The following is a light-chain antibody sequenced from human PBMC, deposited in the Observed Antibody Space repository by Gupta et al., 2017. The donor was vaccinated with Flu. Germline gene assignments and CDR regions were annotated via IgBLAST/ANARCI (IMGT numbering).Light chain of an antibody. J-gene: IGLJ3*02. CDR1: NSNIATNY. V-gene: IGLV1-47*01. CDR2: KDN. CDR3: AAWDDSLSGPV. Sequence: QSGLTQPTSASGTPGQRVTISCSGSNSNIATNYVSWYQHLPGTAPKRLMYKDNQRPSGVPDRFSGSKSGTSASLAISGLRSEDEAAYFCAAWDDSLSGPVFGGGTNLAVL.